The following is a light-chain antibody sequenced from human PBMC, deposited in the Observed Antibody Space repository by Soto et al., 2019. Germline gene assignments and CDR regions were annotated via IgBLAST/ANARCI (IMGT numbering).Light chain of an antibody. Sequence: DIQMTQSPSTLSASVGDRVTITCRASQSISSWLAWYQRKPGKAPNLLIYKASSLESGVPSRFSGSGSGTEFILTISSLQPDDFATYYCQQYNSWPLTFGGGTKIEIK. V-gene: IGKV1-5*03. CDR2: KAS. J-gene: IGKJ4*01. CDR1: QSISSW. CDR3: QQYNSWPLT.